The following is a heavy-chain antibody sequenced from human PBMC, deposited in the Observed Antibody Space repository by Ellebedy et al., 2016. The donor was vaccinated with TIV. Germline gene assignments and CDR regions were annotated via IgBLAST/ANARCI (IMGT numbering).Heavy chain of an antibody. CDR2: IYTSGST. J-gene: IGHJ2*01. V-gene: IGHV4-4*07. Sequence: SETLSLXXTVSGGSISSYYWSWIRQPAGKGLEWIGRIYTSGSTNYNPSLKSRVTMSVDTSKNQFSLKLSSVTAADTAVYYCAREVHHYDSNMVGWYFDLWGRGTLVTVSS. CDR3: AREVHHYDSNMVGWYFDL. CDR1: GGSISSYY. D-gene: IGHD3-22*01.